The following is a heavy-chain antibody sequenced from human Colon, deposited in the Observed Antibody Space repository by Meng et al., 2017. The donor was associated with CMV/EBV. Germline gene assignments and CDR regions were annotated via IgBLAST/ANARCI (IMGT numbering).Heavy chain of an antibody. Sequence: GESLKISCAASGFSFNYYEMNWVRQAPGKGLEWISYISSSGMTVQYAESVKGRFTISRDSAKNSLYLQMNGLRAEDTAVYYCARDVFRGEAFDIWGQGTMVTVSS. D-gene: IGHD3-3*01. J-gene: IGHJ3*02. V-gene: IGHV3-48*03. CDR2: ISSSGMTV. CDR3: ARDVFRGEAFDI. CDR1: GFSFNYYE.